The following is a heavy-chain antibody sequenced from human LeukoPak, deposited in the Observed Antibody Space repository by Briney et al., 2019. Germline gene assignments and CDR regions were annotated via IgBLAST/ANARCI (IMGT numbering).Heavy chain of an antibody. CDR1: GFTFSSYA. J-gene: IGHJ4*02. Sequence: PGGSLRLSCAASGFTFSSYAMSWVRQAPGKGLEWVSAISGSGGSTYYADSVKGRFTISRDNSKNTLYLQMNSLRAEDTAVYYCARDSDYDFWSGYYPTYFDYWGQGTLVTVSS. CDR3: ARDSDYDFWSGYYPTYFDY. D-gene: IGHD3-3*01. V-gene: IGHV3-23*01. CDR2: ISGSGGST.